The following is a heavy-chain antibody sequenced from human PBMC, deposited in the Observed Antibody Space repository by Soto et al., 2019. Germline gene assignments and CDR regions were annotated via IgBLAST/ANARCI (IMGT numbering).Heavy chain of an antibody. CDR1: GGSINRGGYY. CDR3: ASDSPEVRTTRFDF. D-gene: IGHD2-2*01. CDR2: IYYRGNT. V-gene: IGHV4-31*03. J-gene: IGHJ2*01. Sequence: SETLSLTCIVSGGSINRGGYYWSCIRQHPGKGLEWIGYIYYRGNTYYNPSLKGRATISIDTSKNQFSLKVSSVTAADTAVYYCASDSPEVRTTRFDFWGRGTLVTVSS.